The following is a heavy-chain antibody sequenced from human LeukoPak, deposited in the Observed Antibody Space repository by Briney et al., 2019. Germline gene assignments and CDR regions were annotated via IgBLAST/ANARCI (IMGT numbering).Heavy chain of an antibody. CDR2: IIPILGIA. J-gene: IGHJ5*02. CDR1: GGTFSSYA. D-gene: IGHD3-22*01. Sequence: ASVKVSCKASGGTFSSYAISWVRQAPGQGLEWMGRIIPILGIANYAQKFQGRVTITADKSTSTAYMELSSLRSEDTAVYYCARSRRYDSSLISNPGWFDPWGQGTLVTVSS. CDR3: ARSRRYDSSLISNPGWFDP. V-gene: IGHV1-69*04.